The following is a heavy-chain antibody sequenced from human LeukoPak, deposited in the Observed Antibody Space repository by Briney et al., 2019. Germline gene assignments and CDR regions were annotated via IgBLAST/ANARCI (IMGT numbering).Heavy chain of an antibody. J-gene: IGHJ4*02. V-gene: IGHV4-59*01. CDR3: ARDSYDSSGYYYFDY. CDR1: GGSISSYY. D-gene: IGHD3-22*01. Sequence: SETLSLTCTVSGGSISSYYWSWIRQPLGKGLEWIGYIYYSGSTNYNPSLKSRVTISVDTSKNQFSLKLSSVTAADTAVYYCARDSYDSSGYYYFDYWGQGTLVTVSS. CDR2: IYYSGST.